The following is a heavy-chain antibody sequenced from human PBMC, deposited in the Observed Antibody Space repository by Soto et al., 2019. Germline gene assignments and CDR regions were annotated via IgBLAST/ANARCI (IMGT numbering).Heavy chain of an antibody. CDR1: GGTFSRYA. CDR3: ARQFDYESSGYYYPY. CDR2: IIPMFGTA. D-gene: IGHD3-22*01. V-gene: IGHV1-69*13. J-gene: IGHJ4*02. Sequence: SVKVSCKASGGTFSRYAISWVRQAPGQGLEWMGGIIPMFGTANYAQKFQGRVTITAVESTSTAYMELSSLRSEDTAVYYCARQFDYESSGYYYPYWGQGTPVTAPQ.